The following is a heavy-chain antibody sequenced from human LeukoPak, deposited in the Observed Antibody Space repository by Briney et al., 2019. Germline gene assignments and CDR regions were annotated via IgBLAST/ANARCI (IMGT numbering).Heavy chain of an antibody. V-gene: IGHV4-39*01. J-gene: IGHJ5*02. CDR2: IYYSGNT. Sequence: SETLSLTCTVSGGSISSSSYYWGWIRQPPGKGLEWIGSIYYSGNTYYNPSLKSRVTISVDTSKNQFSLKLSSVTAADTAVYYCAKSLFRSYNWFDPWGQGTLVTVSS. CDR3: AKSLFRSYNWFDP. CDR1: GGSISSSSYY. D-gene: IGHD3-10*01.